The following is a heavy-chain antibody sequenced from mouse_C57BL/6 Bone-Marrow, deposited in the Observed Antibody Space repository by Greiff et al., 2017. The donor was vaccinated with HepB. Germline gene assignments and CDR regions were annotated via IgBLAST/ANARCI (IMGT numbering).Heavy chain of an antibody. V-gene: IGHV5-17*01. CDR3: AREDDYEGY. Sequence: DVQLVESGGGLVKPGGSLKLSCAASGFTFSDYGMHWVRQAPEKGLEWVAYISSGSSTIYYADTVKGRFTISRDNAKNTLFLQMTSLRSEDTAMYYCAREDDYEGYWGQGTTLTVSS. D-gene: IGHD2-4*01. CDR2: ISSGSSTI. CDR1: GFTFSDYG. J-gene: IGHJ2*01.